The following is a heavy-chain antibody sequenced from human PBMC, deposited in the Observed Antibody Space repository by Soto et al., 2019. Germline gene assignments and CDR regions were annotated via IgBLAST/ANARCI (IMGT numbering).Heavy chain of an antibody. CDR1: GIPVSSNY. CDR2: LHSGGDT. Sequence: EVQLVESGGGLVQPGGSLRLSCVASGIPVSSNYMTWVRQAPGKGLEWVSVLHSGGDTYYANYVKGRFTISRHDSTNTLFLRMNSLKAEDTAVYYYAREEQHYYATRMDVCGQGTTVTVYS. J-gene: IGHJ6*02. CDR3: AREEQHYYATRMDV. D-gene: IGHD3-10*01. V-gene: IGHV3-53*04.